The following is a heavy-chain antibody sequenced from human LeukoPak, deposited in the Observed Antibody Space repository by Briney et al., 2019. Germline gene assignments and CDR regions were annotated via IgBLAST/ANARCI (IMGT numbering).Heavy chain of an antibody. CDR3: ARVPGSYAVDGYYFDY. CDR1: GGTFSSYA. J-gene: IGHJ4*02. D-gene: IGHD1-26*01. Sequence: ASVKVSCKASGGTFSSYAISWVRQAPGQGLEWMGRIIPILGITNYAQKFQGRVTITADKSTSTAYMELSSLRSDDTAVYYCARVPGSYAVDGYYFDYWGQGTLVTVSS. V-gene: IGHV1-69*04. CDR2: IIPILGIT.